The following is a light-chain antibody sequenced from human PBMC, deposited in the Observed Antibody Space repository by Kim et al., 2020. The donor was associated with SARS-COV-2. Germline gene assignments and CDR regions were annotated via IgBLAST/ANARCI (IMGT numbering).Light chain of an antibody. J-gene: IGKJ4*01. CDR1: QGVSSN. CDR3: QQYSNWPAT. CDR2: GAS. V-gene: IGKV3-15*01. Sequence: SRGQSHTFACRARQGVSSNLAWYQQKPGQAPRLLIDGASTRATGIPDRFSGSGSGTDFTLTISSLQPEDFAVYYCQQYSNWPATFGGGTKVDIK.